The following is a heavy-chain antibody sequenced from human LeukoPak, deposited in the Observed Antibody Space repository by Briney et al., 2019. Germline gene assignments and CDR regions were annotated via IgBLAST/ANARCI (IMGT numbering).Heavy chain of an antibody. CDR1: GGSISSYY. V-gene: IGHV4-34*01. Sequence: SETLSLTCTVSGGSISSYYWSWIRQPPGKGLEWIGEINHSGSTNYNPSLKSRVTISVDTSKNQFSLKLSSVTAADTAVYYCARRKAGQLLLSSRAFDIWGQGTMVTVSS. CDR3: ARRKAGQLLLSSRAFDI. J-gene: IGHJ3*02. D-gene: IGHD2-2*01. CDR2: INHSGST.